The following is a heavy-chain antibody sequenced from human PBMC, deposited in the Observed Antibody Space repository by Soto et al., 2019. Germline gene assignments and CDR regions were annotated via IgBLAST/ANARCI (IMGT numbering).Heavy chain of an antibody. Sequence: GASVKVSCKASGYTFTSYAMHWGRQAPGQRLEWMGWINAGNGNTKYSQKFQGRVTITRDTSASTAYMELSSLRSEDTAVYYCARSIVVVTALDYWGQGTLVTV. CDR2: INAGNGNT. CDR3: ARSIVVVTALDY. CDR1: GYTFTSYA. D-gene: IGHD2-21*02. V-gene: IGHV1-3*01. J-gene: IGHJ4*02.